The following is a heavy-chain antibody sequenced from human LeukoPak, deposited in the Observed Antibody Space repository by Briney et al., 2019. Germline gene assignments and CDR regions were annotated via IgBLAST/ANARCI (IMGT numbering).Heavy chain of an antibody. CDR1: DDSITMYY. J-gene: IGHJ6*03. Sequence: KAAETLSLTCSVSDDSITMYYWTWIRQLPGKGLEWIGYVDHTGSTNFNPSLNGRVSISRDTSKNLFSLRLRSVTAADTAVYFCARGRVSSSTWYSTYYYYFYMDVWGKGTTVTVSS. V-gene: IGHV4-59*01. CDR3: ARGRVSSSTWYSTYYYYFYMDV. D-gene: IGHD4-11*01. CDR2: VDHTGST.